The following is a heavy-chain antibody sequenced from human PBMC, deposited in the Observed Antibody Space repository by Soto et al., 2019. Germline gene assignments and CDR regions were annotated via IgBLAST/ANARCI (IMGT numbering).Heavy chain of an antibody. D-gene: IGHD6-6*01. CDR1: GDSVSSNSAA. Sequence: SQTLSLTCAISGDSVSSNSAAWNWIRQSPSRGLEWLGRTYYRSKWYNDYAVSVKSRITINPDTSKNQFSLQLNSVTPEDTAVYYCARARIAARRHCYYGMDVWGQGTTVTVSS. CDR2: TYYRSKWYN. J-gene: IGHJ6*02. V-gene: IGHV6-1*01. CDR3: ARARIAARRHCYYGMDV.